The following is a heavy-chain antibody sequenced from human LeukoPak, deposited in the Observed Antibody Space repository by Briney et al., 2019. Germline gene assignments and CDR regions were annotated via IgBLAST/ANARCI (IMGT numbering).Heavy chain of an antibody. Sequence: GGSLRLSCAASGFTFTSYSMIWVRRAPGKGLEWVSGISASGDVTFHADPLKGRFTISRDNSKNTLYLQMDSLRAEDTAKYYCAKSLLTTASGTGRAFDIWGQGTMVTVSA. CDR3: AKSLLTTASGTGRAFDI. CDR2: ISASGDVT. V-gene: IGHV3-23*01. D-gene: IGHD1-26*01. CDR1: GFTFTSYS. J-gene: IGHJ3*02.